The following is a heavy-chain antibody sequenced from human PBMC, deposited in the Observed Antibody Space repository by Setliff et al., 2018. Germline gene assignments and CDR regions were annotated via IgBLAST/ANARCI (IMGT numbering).Heavy chain of an antibody. J-gene: IGHJ4*02. Sequence: ASVKVSCKASGYTFTGYYMHWVRQAPGQGLEWMGWINPNSGGTNYAQKFQGWVTMTRDTSISTAYMELSRLRSDDTAVHYCARGGPGVVIMPAAKLFDYWGQGTLVTVSS. V-gene: IGHV1-2*04. CDR1: GYTFTGYY. D-gene: IGHD2-2*01. CDR2: INPNSGGT. CDR3: ARGGPGVVIMPAAKLFDY.